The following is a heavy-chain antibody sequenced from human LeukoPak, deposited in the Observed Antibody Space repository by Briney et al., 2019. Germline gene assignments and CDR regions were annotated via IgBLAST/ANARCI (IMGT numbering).Heavy chain of an antibody. CDR1: GFTFSSYA. J-gene: IGHJ5*02. V-gene: IGHV3-30-3*01. CDR3: ARALRLPAGGFDP. CDR2: ISYDGSNK. Sequence: GRSLRLSCAASGFTFSSYAMHWVRQAPGKGLEWVAVISYDGSNKYYADSVKGRFTISRDNSKNTLYLQMNSLRAEDTAVYYCARALRLPAGGFDPWGQGTLVTVSS. D-gene: IGHD4-17*01.